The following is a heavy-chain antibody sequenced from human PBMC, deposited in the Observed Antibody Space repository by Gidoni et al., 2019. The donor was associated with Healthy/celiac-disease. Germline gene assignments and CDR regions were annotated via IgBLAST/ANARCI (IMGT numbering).Heavy chain of an antibody. V-gene: IGHV3-9*01. Sequence: EVQLVESGGGLVQPGRSLRISCAASGFTFDDYAMHWVRQAPGKGLECVSGISWNSGSIGYADSVKGRFTISRDNAKNSLYLQMNSLRAEDTALYYCAKARMLGFWSGSLDYWGQGTLVTVSS. CDR2: ISWNSGSI. J-gene: IGHJ4*02. CDR1: GFTFDDYA. CDR3: AKARMLGFWSGSLDY. D-gene: IGHD3-3*01.